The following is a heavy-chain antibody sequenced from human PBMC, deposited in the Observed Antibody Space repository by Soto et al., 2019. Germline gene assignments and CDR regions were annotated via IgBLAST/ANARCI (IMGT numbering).Heavy chain of an antibody. Sequence: SETLSLTCAVSGGSISSGGYSWSWIRQPPGKGLEWIGYIYYSGRTYYNPSLKSRVTISVDRSKIQFSLKLNSVTAADTAVYYCASFPVNPGRDSSPIFDSWGQGNLVTVSS. J-gene: IGHJ4*02. CDR3: ASFPVNPGRDSSPIFDS. V-gene: IGHV4-30-2*01. CDR2: IYYSGRT. D-gene: IGHD3-22*01. CDR1: GGSISSGGYS.